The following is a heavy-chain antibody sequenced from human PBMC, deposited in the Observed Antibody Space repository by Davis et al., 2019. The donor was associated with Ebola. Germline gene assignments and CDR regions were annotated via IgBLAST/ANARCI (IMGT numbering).Heavy chain of an antibody. Sequence: GESLKISCAASGFTFSSHGMYWVRQAPGKGLEWVAFIRYDGSTIYYADSVKGRFTISRDNSKNTLYLQMNSLRTEDSAVYYCAKEWWGSSPFDYWGQGTRVTVSS. D-gene: IGHD2-15*01. CDR1: GFTFSSHG. J-gene: IGHJ4*02. CDR3: AKEWWGSSPFDY. V-gene: IGHV3-30*02. CDR2: IRYDGSTI.